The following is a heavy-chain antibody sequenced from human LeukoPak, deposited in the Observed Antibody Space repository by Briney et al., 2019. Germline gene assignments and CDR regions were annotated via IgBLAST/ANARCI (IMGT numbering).Heavy chain of an antibody. Sequence: GGSLRLSCAASGFTFDDCAMHWVRQAPGKGLEWVSGISWNSGSIGYADSVKGRFTISRDNAKNSLYLQMNSLRAEDMALYYCAKAYSSGWGDAFDIWGQGTMVTVSS. CDR3: AKAYSSGWGDAFDI. CDR2: ISWNSGSI. V-gene: IGHV3-9*03. D-gene: IGHD6-19*01. CDR1: GFTFDDCA. J-gene: IGHJ3*02.